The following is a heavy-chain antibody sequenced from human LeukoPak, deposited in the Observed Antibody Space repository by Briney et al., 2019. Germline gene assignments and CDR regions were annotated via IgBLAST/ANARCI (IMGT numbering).Heavy chain of an antibody. CDR2: IYYSGST. CDR3: ARAVAGLFDY. CDR1: GGSISSSSYY. Sequence: SETLSLTCTVSGGSISSSSYYWGWIRQPPGKGLEWIGSIYYSGSTYYNPSLKSRVTISVDTSKNQFSLKLSSVTAADTAVYYCARAVAGLFDYWGQGALVTVSS. D-gene: IGHD6-19*01. J-gene: IGHJ4*02. V-gene: IGHV4-39*01.